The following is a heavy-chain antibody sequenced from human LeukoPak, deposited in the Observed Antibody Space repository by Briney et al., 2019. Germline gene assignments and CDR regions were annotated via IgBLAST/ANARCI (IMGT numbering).Heavy chain of an antibody. CDR2: INHSGST. V-gene: IGHV4-34*01. J-gene: IGHJ5*02. Sequence: SETLSLTCAVYGGSFSGYYWSWIRQPPGKGLEWIGEINHSGSTNYNPSLKSRVTISVDTSKNQFSLKLSSVTAADTAVYYCARVSGRWGIYGDYVWFDPWGQGTPVTVSS. CDR3: ARVSGRWGIYGDYVWFDP. D-gene: IGHD4-17*01. CDR1: GGSFSGYY.